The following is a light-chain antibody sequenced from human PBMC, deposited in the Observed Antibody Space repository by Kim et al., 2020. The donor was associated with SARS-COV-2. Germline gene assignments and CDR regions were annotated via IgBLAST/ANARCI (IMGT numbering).Light chain of an antibody. Sequence: QSALTQPPSVSGSPGQSVTISCTGTSSDVGSYNRVSWYQQPPGTAPKLMIYEVSNRPSGVPDRFSGSKSGNTASLTISGLQAEDEADYYCSSYTGSSTAVVFGGGTQLTVL. J-gene: IGLJ2*01. CDR2: EVS. V-gene: IGLV2-18*02. CDR3: SSYTGSSTAVV. CDR1: SSDVGSYNR.